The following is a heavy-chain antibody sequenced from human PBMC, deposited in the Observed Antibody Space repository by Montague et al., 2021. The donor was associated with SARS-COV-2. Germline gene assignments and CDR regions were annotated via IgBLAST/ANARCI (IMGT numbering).Heavy chain of an antibody. D-gene: IGHD3/OR15-3a*01. Sequence: PALVKPTQTLTLTCTFSGFSLSNSGVGVGWIRQPPGKALEWLALVYWDGDKRYSPSLKSRLSITTDTSKNQVVLAMTNVDPVDTATYFCEHRQYDFLTGQGEADYWGQGVLVTVSS. CDR3: EHRQYDFLTGQGEADY. V-gene: IGHV2-5*02. CDR2: VYWDGDK. J-gene: IGHJ4*02. CDR1: GFSLSNSGVG.